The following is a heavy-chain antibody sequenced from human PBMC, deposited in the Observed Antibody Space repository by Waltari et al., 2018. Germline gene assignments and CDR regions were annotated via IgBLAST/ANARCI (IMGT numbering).Heavy chain of an antibody. D-gene: IGHD3-22*01. CDR3: ARHASDYDSNSLDY. CDR1: GFTFSGYE. V-gene: IGHV3-11*05. CDR2: IGGDSSYR. J-gene: IGHJ4*02. Sequence: VQLAESGGGLVQPGGSLRLSCAASGFTFSGYEMHWVRQAPGKVLESVSVIGGDSSYRHYVDSVEGRFTISRDNAKNSLFLQMNSLRAEDTAVYYCARHASDYDSNSLDYWGQGVLVTVSS.